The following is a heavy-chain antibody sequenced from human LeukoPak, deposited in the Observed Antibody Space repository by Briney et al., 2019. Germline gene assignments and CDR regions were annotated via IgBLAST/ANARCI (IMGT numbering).Heavy chain of an antibody. J-gene: IGHJ4*02. D-gene: IGHD2-2*01. CDR3: ANGAHPDSSHYYFDY. Sequence: ETLSLTCTVSGGSISSSSYYWGWIRQPPGKGLEWVSAITGRGVRTYNGDSVKGRFTISRDTSKNTVYLQMNSLRGDDTAVYYCANGAHPDSSHYYFDYWGQGALVTVSS. V-gene: IGHV3-23*01. CDR2: ITGRGVRT. CDR1: GGSISSSSYY.